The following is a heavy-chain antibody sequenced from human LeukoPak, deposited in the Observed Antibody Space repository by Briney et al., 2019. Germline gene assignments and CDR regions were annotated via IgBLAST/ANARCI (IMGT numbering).Heavy chain of an antibody. CDR3: ARDHVEYSSSWFGYYYMDV. Sequence: ASVKVSCKASGYTFTSYGISWVRQAPGQGLEWRGWISAYNGNTNYAQKLQGRVTMTTDTSTSTAYMELRSLRSDDTAVYYCARDHVEYSSSWFGYYYMDVWGKGTTATVSS. J-gene: IGHJ6*03. D-gene: IGHD6-13*01. V-gene: IGHV1-18*01. CDR1: GYTFTSYG. CDR2: ISAYNGNT.